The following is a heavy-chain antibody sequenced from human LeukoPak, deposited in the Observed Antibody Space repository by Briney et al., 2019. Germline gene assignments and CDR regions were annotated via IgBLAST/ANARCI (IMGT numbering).Heavy chain of an antibody. V-gene: IGHV4-59*01. Sequence: SETLSLTCTVSGGSINSYYWSWIRQFPGKGLEWIGYISYNGSTNYNPSLKSRVTISVDTSKNQFSLKLSSVTAADTAVYYCARDPTSRSSAFDIWGQGTMVTVSS. CDR1: GGSINSYY. J-gene: IGHJ3*02. CDR3: ARDPTSRSSAFDI. CDR2: ISYNGST.